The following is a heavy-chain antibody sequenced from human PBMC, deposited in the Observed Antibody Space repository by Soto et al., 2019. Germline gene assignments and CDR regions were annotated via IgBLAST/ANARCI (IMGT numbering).Heavy chain of an antibody. CDR3: ARVGRGAVAYFDY. CDR1: GFTFSSYA. J-gene: IGHJ4*02. Sequence: QVQLVESGGGVVQPGRSLRLSCAASGFTFSSYAMHWVRQAPGKGLEWVAVISYDGSNKYYADSVKGRFTISRDNSKNTLYLQMNSLRAEDTAVYYCARVGRGAVAYFDYWGQGTLVTVSS. CDR2: ISYDGSNK. D-gene: IGHD6-19*01. V-gene: IGHV3-30-3*01.